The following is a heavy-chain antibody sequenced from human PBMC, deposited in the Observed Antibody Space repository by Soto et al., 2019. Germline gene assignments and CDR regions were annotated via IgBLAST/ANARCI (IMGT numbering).Heavy chain of an antibody. Sequence: PGESVKISCKGSGYSFTSYCISWVRQMPGKGLEWMGRIDPSDSYTNYSPSFQGHVTISADKSISTAYLQWSSLKASDTAMYYCARHVDYYYSYGMDVWGPGTPVTVSS. D-gene: IGHD3-10*02. V-gene: IGHV5-10-1*01. CDR1: GYSFTSYC. CDR2: IDPSDSYT. J-gene: IGHJ6*02. CDR3: ARHVDYYYSYGMDV.